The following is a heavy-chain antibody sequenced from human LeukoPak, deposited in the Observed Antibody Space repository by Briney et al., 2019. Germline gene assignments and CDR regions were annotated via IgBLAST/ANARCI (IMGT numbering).Heavy chain of an antibody. J-gene: IGHJ4*02. V-gene: IGHV1-8*03. CDR1: GYTFTRYD. CDR3: ARGDPDY. Sequence: ASVKVSCKASGYTFTRYDINWVGQATGQGGEWMGWMNANSGNTGYAQKFQGGVTITRNTSISTPYMELSSLRSEDTAVYYCARGDPDYWGQGPLVTVSS. CDR2: MNANSGNT.